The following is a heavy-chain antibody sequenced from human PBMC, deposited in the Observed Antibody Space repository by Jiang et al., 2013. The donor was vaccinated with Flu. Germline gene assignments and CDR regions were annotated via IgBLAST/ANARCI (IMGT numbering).Heavy chain of an antibody. CDR2: IYSGGST. CDR3: ARDRGDGYNNFDY. CDR1: GFTFSDYY. V-gene: IGHV3-66*01. Sequence: VQLLESGGGLVKPGGSLRLSCAASGFTFSDYYMSWIRQAPGKGLEWVSVIYSGGSTYYADSVKGRFTISRDNSKNTLYLQMNSLRAEDTAVYYCARDRGDGYNNFDYWGQGTLVTVSS. D-gene: IGHD5-24*01. J-gene: IGHJ4*02.